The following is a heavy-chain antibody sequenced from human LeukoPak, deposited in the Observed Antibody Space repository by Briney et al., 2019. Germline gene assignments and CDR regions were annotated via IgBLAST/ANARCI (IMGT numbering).Heavy chain of an antibody. Sequence: GGSLRLSCAASGFTFSSYAMHWVRQAPGKGLEWVAVISYDGSNKYYADSVKGRFTISRDNSKNTLYLQMNSLRAEDTAVYYCARDSAAAGETPCYYYYGMDVWGRGTTVTVSS. J-gene: IGHJ6*02. CDR1: GFTFSSYA. V-gene: IGHV3-30-3*01. D-gene: IGHD6-13*01. CDR3: ARDSAAAGETPCYYYYGMDV. CDR2: ISYDGSNK.